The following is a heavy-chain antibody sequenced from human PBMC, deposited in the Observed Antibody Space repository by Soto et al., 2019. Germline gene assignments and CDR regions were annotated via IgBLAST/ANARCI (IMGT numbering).Heavy chain of an antibody. J-gene: IGHJ4*02. CDR1: EVIFSNSA. V-gene: IGHV3-30*04. CDR3: ARDGPSSLTSYFDY. Sequence: RLSCVASEVIFSNSAMHGVRQAPGKGLEWVAVVSFDGSLKYYADSVEGRFTISRDSSKNTLYLQMNSLRPEDTAVYYCARDGPSSLTSYFDYWGQGTLVTVSS. CDR2: VSFDGSLK. D-gene: IGHD2-2*01.